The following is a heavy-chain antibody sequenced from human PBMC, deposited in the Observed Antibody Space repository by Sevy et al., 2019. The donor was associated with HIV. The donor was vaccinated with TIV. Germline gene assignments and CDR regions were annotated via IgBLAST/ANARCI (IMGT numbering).Heavy chain of an antibody. CDR2: ISSSSSNI. J-gene: IGHJ6*02. CDR3: ASDVEYYDILTGYYKGYGMDV. Sequence: GESLKISCAASGFTFSSNSMNWVRQAPGKGLEWVSYISSSSSNIYYADSVKGRFTTSRDNVKKSLYLQMNSLRDEDTAVYYCASDVEYYDILTGYYKGYGMDVWGQGTTVTVSS. CDR1: GFTFSSNS. V-gene: IGHV3-48*02. D-gene: IGHD3-9*01.